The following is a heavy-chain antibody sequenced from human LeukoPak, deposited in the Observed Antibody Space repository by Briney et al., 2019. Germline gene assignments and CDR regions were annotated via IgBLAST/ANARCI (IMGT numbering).Heavy chain of an antibody. J-gene: IGHJ4*02. CDR2: IYSGGST. V-gene: IGHV3-53*01. CDR1: GFTVSSNY. CDR3: SRETGVITTWT. D-gene: IGHD3-22*01. Sequence: GGSLRLSCAASGFTVSSNYMSWVRQAPGKGLEWVSVIYSGGSTYYADSVKGRFTISRVNSKNTLYLQMNSPRAEDTAVYYWSRETGVITTWTWGQGTLVTVSS.